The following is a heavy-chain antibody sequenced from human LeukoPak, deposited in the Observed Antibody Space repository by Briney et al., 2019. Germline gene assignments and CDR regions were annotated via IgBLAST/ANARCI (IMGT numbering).Heavy chain of an antibody. V-gene: IGHV3-74*01. J-gene: IGHJ4*02. Sequence: GGSLRLSCAASGFTFSNYWMYWVRQAPGKGLVWVSQIKSDGNITNYADSVKGRFTISRDNAKNTLFLQMNSLRAEDTAVYYCGRSGDFWSGSGVACWGQGTLVTVSS. CDR1: GFTFSNYW. D-gene: IGHD3-3*01. CDR3: GRSGDFWSGSGVAC. CDR2: IKSDGNIT.